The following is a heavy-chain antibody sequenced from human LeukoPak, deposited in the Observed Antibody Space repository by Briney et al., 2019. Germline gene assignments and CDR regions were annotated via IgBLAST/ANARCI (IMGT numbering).Heavy chain of an antibody. D-gene: IGHD2-21*01. CDR2: IRSKAYGGTT. CDR3: TRDSVGIVVVGDAFDI. V-gene: IGHV3-49*04. J-gene: IGHJ3*02. CDR1: GFTFGDYA. Sequence: GGSLRLSCTASGFTFGDYAMSWVRQAPGKGLEWVGFIRSKAYGGTTEYAASVKGRFTIPRDDSKSIAYLQMNSLKTEDTAVYYCTRDSVGIVVVGDAFDIWGQGTMVAVSS.